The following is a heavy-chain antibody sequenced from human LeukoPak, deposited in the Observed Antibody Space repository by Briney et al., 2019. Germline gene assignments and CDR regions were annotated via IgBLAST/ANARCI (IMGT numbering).Heavy chain of an antibody. CDR1: GGTFSSYA. V-gene: IGHV1-69*05. CDR3: ASWGEKSTVDY. D-gene: IGHD3-16*01. Sequence: SVRVSCKASGGTFSSYAISWVRQAPGQGLEWMGRIIPIFGTANYAQKFQGRVTITTDESTSTAYMELSSLRSEDTAVYYCASWGEKSTVDYWGQGTLVTVSS. J-gene: IGHJ4*02. CDR2: IIPIFGTA.